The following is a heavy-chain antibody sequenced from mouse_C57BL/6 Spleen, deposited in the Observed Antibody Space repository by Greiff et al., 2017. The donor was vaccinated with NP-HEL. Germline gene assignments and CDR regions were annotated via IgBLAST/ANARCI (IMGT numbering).Heavy chain of an antibody. Sequence: VHVKQSGPELVKPGASVKISCKASGYSFTGYYMNWVKQSPEKSLEWIGEINPSTGGTTYNQKFKAKATLTVDKSSSTAYMQLKSLTSEDSAVYYCASGYDYEFAYWGQGTLVTVSA. D-gene: IGHD2-4*01. CDR2: INPSTGGT. V-gene: IGHV1-42*01. CDR1: GYSFTGYY. CDR3: ASGYDYEFAY. J-gene: IGHJ3*01.